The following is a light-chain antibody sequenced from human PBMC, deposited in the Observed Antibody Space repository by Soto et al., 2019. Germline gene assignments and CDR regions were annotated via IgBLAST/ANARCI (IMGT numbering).Light chain of an antibody. J-gene: IGKJ5*01. Sequence: EVVLTQSPATLSVSPGEGATLSCRASQSVNLYLAGYQQKPGQAPRVIIYGVSTRATGVPGRFSGSGSGTEFTLTISTLQSEDFGVYYCQRYNNWPITFGQGTRLEIK. CDR3: QRYNNWPIT. CDR1: QSVNLY. V-gene: IGKV3-15*01. CDR2: GVS.